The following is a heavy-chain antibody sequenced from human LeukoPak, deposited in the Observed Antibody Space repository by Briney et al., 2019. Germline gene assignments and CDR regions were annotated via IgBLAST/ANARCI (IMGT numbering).Heavy chain of an antibody. CDR2: ITSDGTNT. CDR1: GFTLSSHW. Sequence: GGSLRLSCAASGFTLSSHWMHWVRQAPGKGLVWVSRITSDGTNTIYADSVKGRFTVSRDNAKNTLYLQMNSVRAEDTAVYYCATDYSYATNWWGRGTLVTVSS. CDR3: ATDYSYATNW. V-gene: IGHV3-74*01. J-gene: IGHJ4*02. D-gene: IGHD3-16*01.